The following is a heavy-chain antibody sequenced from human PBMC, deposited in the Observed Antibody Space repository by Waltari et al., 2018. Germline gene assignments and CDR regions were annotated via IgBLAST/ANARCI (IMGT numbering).Heavy chain of an antibody. D-gene: IGHD3-16*01. V-gene: IGHV4-34*01. J-gene: IGHJ5*02. Sequence: QVQLQQWGAGLLKPSETLSLTCAVSGGSFGGYYWSWIRQPPGKGLEWIGEINHSGSTNYNPSLKSRVTISVDTSKNQFSLKLSSVTAADTAVYYCARGAEPWGRPQGGWFDPWGQGTLVTVSS. CDR2: INHSGST. CDR3: ARGAEPWGRPQGGWFDP. CDR1: GGSFGGYY.